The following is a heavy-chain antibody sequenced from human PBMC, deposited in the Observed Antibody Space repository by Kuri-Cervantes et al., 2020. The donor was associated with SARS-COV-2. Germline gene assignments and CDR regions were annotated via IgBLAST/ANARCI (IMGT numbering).Heavy chain of an antibody. Sequence: GGSLRLSCGASGFSLTNYAIHWVRQASGKGLEWVSVIWYDGKNEYYAGSVKGRFNISRDTSKNTVSLHMNSLRAEDTAMYYCATGAANSYMDVWGRGTTVTVSS. CDR2: IWYDGKNE. CDR1: GFSLTNYA. V-gene: IGHV3-33*08. CDR3: ATGAANSYMDV. J-gene: IGHJ6*03. D-gene: IGHD3-10*01.